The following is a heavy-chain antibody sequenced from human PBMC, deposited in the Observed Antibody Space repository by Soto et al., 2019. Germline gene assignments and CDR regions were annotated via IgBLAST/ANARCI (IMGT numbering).Heavy chain of an antibody. CDR3: AKRGVDTFGLSY. V-gene: IGHV3-74*01. CDR1: GFTFSSFW. Sequence: GGSLRLSCAASGFTFSSFWMHWVRQAPGEGLVWVSRINTDGSSTSYADSVKGRFTISRDNAKNTLYLQMNSLRVEDTAMYYCAKRGVDTFGLSYWGQGTLVTVSS. J-gene: IGHJ4*02. CDR2: INTDGSST. D-gene: IGHD3-10*01.